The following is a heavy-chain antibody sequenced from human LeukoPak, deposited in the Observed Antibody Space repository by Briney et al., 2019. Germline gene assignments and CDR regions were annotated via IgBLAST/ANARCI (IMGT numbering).Heavy chain of an antibody. J-gene: IGHJ3*02. Sequence: GGSLRLSCAASAFTFSSYSVNWVRQAPGKGLEWVSSISSSGSYIYYADSVKGRFTISRDNAKNSLYLQMNSLRAEDAAVYYCAKGPLSYIVVVTAIGAFDIWGQGTMVTVSS. CDR2: ISSSGSYI. CDR1: AFTFSSYS. CDR3: AKGPLSYIVVVTAIGAFDI. V-gene: IGHV3-21*04. D-gene: IGHD2-21*02.